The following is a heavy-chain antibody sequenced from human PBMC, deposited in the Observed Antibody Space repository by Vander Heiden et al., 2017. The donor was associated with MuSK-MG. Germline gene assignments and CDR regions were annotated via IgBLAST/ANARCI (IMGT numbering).Heavy chain of an antibody. CDR2: IYYSGST. V-gene: IGHV4-59*01. J-gene: IGHJ5*02. Sequence: QVQLQESGPGLVKPSETLSLTCTVSGGSISSYYWSWIRQPPGKGLEWIGYIYYSGSTNYNPSLKSRVTISVDTSKNQFSLKLSSVTAADTDVYYCARATRYYDYVWGSYRLNWFDPWGQGTLVTVSS. CDR3: ARATRYYDYVWGSYRLNWFDP. CDR1: GGSISSYY. D-gene: IGHD3-16*02.